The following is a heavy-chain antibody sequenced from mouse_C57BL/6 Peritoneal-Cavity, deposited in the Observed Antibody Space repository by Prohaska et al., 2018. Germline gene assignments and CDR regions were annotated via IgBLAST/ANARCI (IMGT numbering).Heavy chain of an antibody. J-gene: IGHJ1*03. Sequence: SVKLSCKASGYTFTSYDINWVKQRPGQGLEWIGWIYPRDGSTKYTEKFKGKATLTLDTSSITAYMELHGMSSEDSAVYFCARRGGGYFDVWGTGTTVTVSS. CDR3: ARRGGGYFDV. CDR1: GYTFTSYD. CDR2: IYPRDGST. V-gene: IGHV1-85*01.